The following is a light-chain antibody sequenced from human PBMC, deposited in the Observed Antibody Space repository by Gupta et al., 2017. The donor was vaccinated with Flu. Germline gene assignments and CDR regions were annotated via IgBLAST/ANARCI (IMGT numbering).Light chain of an antibody. CDR3: SSDTSRSVGV. CDR1: SSDIGGNNY. V-gene: IGLV2-14*01. Sequence: SITISCTGTSSDIGGNNYVSWHQQHPGKPPMVVFDEGNRRPAGVSRRFAANKAGNTAFTTISGHEAEDEADYYCSSDTSRSVGVFGTGTRLTVL. CDR2: EGN. J-gene: IGLJ1*01.